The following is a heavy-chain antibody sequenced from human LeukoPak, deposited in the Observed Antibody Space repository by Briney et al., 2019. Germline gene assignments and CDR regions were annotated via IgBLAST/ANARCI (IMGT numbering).Heavy chain of an antibody. J-gene: IGHJ6*02. V-gene: IGHV1-3*01. CDR3: ARGMGHNYFYGLDV. D-gene: IGHD1-26*01. CDR2: MNAGNGDT. CDR1: GFTFTQYS. Sequence: ASVKVSCKTSGFTFTQYSMHWVRRAPGHRLEWMGWMNAGNGDTRYSQTFQGRVTITKDTSASTIYLDLSGLRSEDTAVYYCARGMGHNYFYGLDVWGPGTTVIVSS.